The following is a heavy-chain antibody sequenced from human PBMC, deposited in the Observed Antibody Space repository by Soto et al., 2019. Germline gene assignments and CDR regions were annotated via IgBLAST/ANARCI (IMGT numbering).Heavy chain of an antibody. V-gene: IGHV1-3*01. D-gene: IGHD6-6*01. CDR1: GYTFTRYT. CDR3: ARGADSSSSHAFDI. J-gene: IGHJ3*02. CDR2: INPDNGNT. Sequence: ASVKVSCKASGYTFTRYTMNWVRQAPGQRLEWMGWINPDNGNTKSSQKFQGRVTMTRNTSISTAYMELSSLRSEDTAVYYCARGADSSSSHAFDIWGQGTMVTVSS.